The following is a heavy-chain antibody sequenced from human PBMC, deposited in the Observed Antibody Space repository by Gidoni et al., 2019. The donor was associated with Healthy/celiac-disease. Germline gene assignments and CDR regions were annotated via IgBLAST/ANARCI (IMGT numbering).Heavy chain of an antibody. Sequence: EVQLVESGGGLVKPGGSLRLSCAAFGFTFSSYSMNWVRQAPGKGLEWVSSISSSSSYIYYADSVKGRFTISRDNAKNSLYLQMNSLRAEDTAVYYCARASLNDAFDIWGQGTMVTVSS. CDR2: ISSSSSYI. CDR1: GFTFSSYS. CDR3: ARASLNDAFDI. V-gene: IGHV3-21*01. J-gene: IGHJ3*02.